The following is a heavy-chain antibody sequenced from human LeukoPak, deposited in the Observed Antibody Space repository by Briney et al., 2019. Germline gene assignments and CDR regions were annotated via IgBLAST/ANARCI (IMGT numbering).Heavy chain of an antibody. CDR2: INEDGSTT. CDR3: TTDLPDYYDSSDPLDY. CDR1: GFTFSSNW. J-gene: IGHJ4*02. Sequence: GGSLRLSCAASGFTFSSNWMHWVRQAPGKGLVWVSRINEDGSTTNYADSVKGRSTIFRDNAKNTLYLQMNSLRAEDTAVYYCTTDLPDYYDSSDPLDYWGQGTLVTVSS. V-gene: IGHV3-74*01. D-gene: IGHD3-22*01.